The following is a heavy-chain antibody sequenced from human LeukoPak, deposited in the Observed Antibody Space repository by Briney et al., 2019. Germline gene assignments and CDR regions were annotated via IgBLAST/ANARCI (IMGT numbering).Heavy chain of an antibody. Sequence: GGSLRLSCAASGFTSRSHEMDWVRQAPGKGLEWVSYISSTGGTIYYADSMKGRFTISRDNAKNSLYLQMNSLRAEDTAVYYCARDHGGWAFDIWGQGTMVTVSS. J-gene: IGHJ3*02. D-gene: IGHD6-19*01. CDR1: GFTSRSHE. V-gene: IGHV3-48*03. CDR2: ISSTGGTI. CDR3: ARDHGGWAFDI.